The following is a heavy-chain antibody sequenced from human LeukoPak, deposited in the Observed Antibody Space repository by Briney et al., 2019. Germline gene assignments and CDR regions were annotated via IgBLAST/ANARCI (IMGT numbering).Heavy chain of an antibody. J-gene: IGHJ4*02. D-gene: IGHD3-10*01. CDR3: AREGSYYYGSGSYYKELDY. CDR1: GFTFSNYN. Sequence: PGGSLRLSCAASGFTFSNYNMNSVRQAPGKGLEWVSYISSSSGYIYFADSVKGRFPISRDNAKNSLYLQMNSLRAEDTAVYYCAREGSYYYGSGSYYKELDYWGQGTLVTVSS. V-gene: IGHV3-21*01. CDR2: ISSSSGYI.